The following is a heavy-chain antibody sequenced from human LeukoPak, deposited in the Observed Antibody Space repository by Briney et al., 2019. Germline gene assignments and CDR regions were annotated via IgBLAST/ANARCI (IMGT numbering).Heavy chain of an antibody. D-gene: IGHD4-17*01. V-gene: IGHV3-23*01. J-gene: IGHJ6*03. CDR1: GFTFSSYA. CDR3: AKGGNYGDYLDYYYYYMDV. Sequence: GGSLRLSCAASGFTFSSYAMSWVRQAPGKGLEWVSAISGSGGSTYYADSVKGRFTISRDNSKDTLYLQMNSLRAEDTAVYYCAKGGNYGDYLDYYYYYMDVWGKGTTVTVSS. CDR2: ISGSGGST.